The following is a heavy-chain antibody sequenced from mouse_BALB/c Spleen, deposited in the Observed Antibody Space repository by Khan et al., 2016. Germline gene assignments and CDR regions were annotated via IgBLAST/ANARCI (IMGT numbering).Heavy chain of an antibody. V-gene: IGHV5-4*02. D-gene: IGHD2-4*01. Sequence: EVELVESGGGLVKPGGSLKLSCAASGFTFSDYYMYWVRQTPEKRLEWVATISDGGSYTYYPDSVKGRFTISRDNAKNNLYLQMSSLKSEDTAMYYCAREGLRRGFAYWGLGTLVTVSA. CDR1: GFTFSDYY. CDR2: ISDGGSYT. J-gene: IGHJ3*01. CDR3: AREGLRRGFAY.